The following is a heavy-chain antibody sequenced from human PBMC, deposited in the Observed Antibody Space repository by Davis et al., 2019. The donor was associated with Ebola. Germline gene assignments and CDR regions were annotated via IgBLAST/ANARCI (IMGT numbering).Heavy chain of an antibody. V-gene: IGHV4-34*01. J-gene: IGHJ6*02. CDR1: GGSFSGYY. D-gene: IGHD6-13*01. CDR3: ARSRGSSSWYSHYYYGMDV. CDR2: INHSGST. Sequence: MPSETLSLTCAVHGGSFSGYYWSWIRQPPGKGLEWIGEINHSGSTNYNPSLKSRVTISVDTSKNQFSLKLSSVTAADTAVYYCARSRGSSSWYSHYYYGMDVWGQGTTVTVSS.